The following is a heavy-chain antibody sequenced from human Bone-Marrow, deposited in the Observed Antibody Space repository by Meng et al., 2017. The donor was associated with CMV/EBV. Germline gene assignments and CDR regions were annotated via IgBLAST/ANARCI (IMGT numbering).Heavy chain of an antibody. J-gene: IGHJ6*02. V-gene: IGHV4-34*01. CDR1: GGSFSGYY. CDR3: ARVLVGYYYGMDV. CDR2: INHSGST. Sequence: GSLRLSCAVYGGSFSGYYWSWIRQPPGKGLEWIGEINHSGSTNYNPSLKSRVTISVDTSKNQFSLKLSSVTAADTAVYYCARVLVGYYYGMDVWGQGTTVTVSS.